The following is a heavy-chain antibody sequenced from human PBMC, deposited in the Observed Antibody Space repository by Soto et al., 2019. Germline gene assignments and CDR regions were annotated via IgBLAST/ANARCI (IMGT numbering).Heavy chain of an antibody. D-gene: IGHD1-1*01. Sequence: EVQLLQSGGGLIQPGGSLRLSCEATGLTVSNYAMSWVRQAPGKGLEWVSGISGTGGTTYYADYVKGRFTISRDNSKNTVSLQMNSLRTADTALYYCSKDSVLTTVRDGGDFDIWGQGTMVTVSS. CDR2: ISGTGGTT. V-gene: IGHV3-23*01. CDR3: SKDSVLTTVRDGGDFDI. CDR1: GLTVSNYA. J-gene: IGHJ3*02.